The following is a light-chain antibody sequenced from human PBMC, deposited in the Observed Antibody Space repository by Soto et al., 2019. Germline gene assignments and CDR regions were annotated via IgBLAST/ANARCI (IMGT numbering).Light chain of an antibody. CDR3: AAWDDSLSGPV. Sequence: QSVLTQPPSASGTPGQRVTISCSGSSSNIGSNYVYWYQQLPGTAPKLLIYRNNQRPSGVPDRFSGCKSGTSASLAISGLRSEDEADYYCAAWDDSLSGPVFGGGTKVTVL. V-gene: IGLV1-47*01. CDR1: SSNIGSNY. J-gene: IGLJ2*01. CDR2: RNN.